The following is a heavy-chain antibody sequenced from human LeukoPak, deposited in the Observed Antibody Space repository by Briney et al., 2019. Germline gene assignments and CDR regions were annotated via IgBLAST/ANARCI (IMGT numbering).Heavy chain of an antibody. CDR2: INHSGST. J-gene: IGHJ6*03. V-gene: IGHV4-34*01. D-gene: IGHD6-13*01. CDR1: GGSFSGYY. Sequence: SETLSLTCAVYGGSFSGYYWSWIRQPPGKGLEWIGEINHSGSTNYNPSLKSRVTISVDTSKNQFSLKLSSVTAADTAVYYCARRSRWIAAAGSPFYYYYMDVWGKGTTVTVSS. CDR3: ARRSRWIAAAGSPFYYYYMDV.